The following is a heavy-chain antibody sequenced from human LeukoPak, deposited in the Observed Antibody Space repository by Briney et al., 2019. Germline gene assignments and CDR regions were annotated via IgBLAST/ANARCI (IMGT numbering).Heavy chain of an antibody. D-gene: IGHD6-6*01. CDR1: GFTFSSYA. CDR3: SNGIYSSSY. J-gene: IGHJ4*02. CDR2: ISYDGSNK. V-gene: IGHV3-30-3*01. Sequence: GGSLRLSCAASGFTFSSYAMLWVRQAPGKGLEWVAVISYDGSNKYYADSVKGRFTISRDNAKNSLYLQMDNLRAEDTAVYYCSNGIYSSSYWGRGTLVTVSS.